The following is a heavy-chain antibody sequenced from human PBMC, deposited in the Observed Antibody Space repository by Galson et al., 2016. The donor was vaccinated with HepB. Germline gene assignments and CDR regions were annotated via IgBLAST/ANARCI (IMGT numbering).Heavy chain of an antibody. J-gene: IGHJ4*02. V-gene: IGHV2-5*02. CDR1: GFSLSTSGVS. Sequence: PALVKPTQTLTLTCTFSGFSLSTSGVSVAWFRQPPGKALEWLALIYWDDAERYSPSLNNRLSITKDTSKNQLVLTMANMDPVDTGTFYCARRRGNCSVPFYCDCWGQGTLVTVSS. CDR2: IYWDDAE. CDR3: ARRRGNCSVPFYCDC. D-gene: IGHD2-21*01.